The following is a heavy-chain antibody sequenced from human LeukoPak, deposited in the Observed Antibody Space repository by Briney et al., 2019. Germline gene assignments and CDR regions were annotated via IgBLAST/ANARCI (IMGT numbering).Heavy chain of an antibody. D-gene: IGHD3-22*01. J-gene: IGHJ4*02. Sequence: PSETLSLTCSGSNYSISNSLYWGWLRQPPGKGLEWIGCIYRSGSTFYNPSLKSRVTISLDTSKNQFSLKLSSVTAADTAVYFCARHTTGYYYDSSGYSPWDYWGQGTLVTVSS. CDR2: IYRSGST. V-gene: IGHV4-38-2*02. CDR1: NYSISNSLY. CDR3: ARHTTGYYYDSSGYSPWDY.